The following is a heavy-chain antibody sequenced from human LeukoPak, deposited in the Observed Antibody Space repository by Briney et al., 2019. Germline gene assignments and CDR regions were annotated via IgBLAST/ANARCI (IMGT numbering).Heavy chain of an antibody. D-gene: IGHD5/OR15-5a*01. Sequence: GGSLRLSWAASGFTFSSFWMSWFRQAQGKGLEWVAHIKYDASAQHYVDSARGRFIISRDNARNSVFLQMNSLTADDTAVYYCATGVSTINYHWGRGTLVTVSS. V-gene: IGHV3-7*01. CDR3: ATGVSTINYH. CDR2: IKYDASAQ. J-gene: IGHJ5*02. CDR1: GFTFSSFW.